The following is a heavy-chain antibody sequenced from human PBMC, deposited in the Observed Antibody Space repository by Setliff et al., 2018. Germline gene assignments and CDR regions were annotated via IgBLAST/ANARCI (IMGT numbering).Heavy chain of an antibody. J-gene: IGHJ6*03. Sequence: SETLSLTCTVSGVPISSSSYYWGWIRQSPGKGLEWIGSIFLSGNTYSNPSLKSRITISVDTSNNQFSLRLSSVTAADMAVYYCAREQWLDPPGYYYMDVWAKGTTVTVSS. CDR2: IFLSGNT. CDR3: AREQWLDPPGYYYMDV. CDR1: GVPISSSSYY. V-gene: IGHV4-39*07. D-gene: IGHD6-19*01.